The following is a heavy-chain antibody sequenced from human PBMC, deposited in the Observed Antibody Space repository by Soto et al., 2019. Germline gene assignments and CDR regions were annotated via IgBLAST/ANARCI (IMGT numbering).Heavy chain of an antibody. CDR3: ARVLGGYFDY. CDR2: IYYSGST. Sequence: XETLSLPCTVSCGSISSYYWSWIRQPPGKGLEWIGYIYYSGSTNYNPSLKSRVTISVDTSKNQFSLKLSSVTAADTAVYYCARVLGGYFDYWGQGTLVTVSS. D-gene: IGHD2-15*01. CDR1: CGSISSYY. J-gene: IGHJ4*02. V-gene: IGHV4-59*01.